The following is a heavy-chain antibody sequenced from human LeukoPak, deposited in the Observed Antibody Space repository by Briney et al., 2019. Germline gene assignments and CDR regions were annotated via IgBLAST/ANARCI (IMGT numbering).Heavy chain of an antibody. J-gene: IGHJ4*02. D-gene: IGHD4-17*01. CDR1: GGSISSGCYY. V-gene: IGHV4-31*03. CDR3: ARGGDYAPFDY. CDR2: IYYSGST. Sequence: PSETLSLTCTVSGGSISSGCYYWSWIRQHPGKGLEWFVDIYYSGSTYYNPSLKSRVTISVDTSKNQFSLKMSSVTAADTGVYYCARGGDYAPFDYWGQGTLVTVSS.